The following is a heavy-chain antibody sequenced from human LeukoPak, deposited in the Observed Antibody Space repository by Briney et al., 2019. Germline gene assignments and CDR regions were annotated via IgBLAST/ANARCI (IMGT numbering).Heavy chain of an antibody. CDR1: GGSISSSSYY. V-gene: IGHV4-39*02. Sequence: SETLSLTCTVSGGSISSSSYYWGWIRQPPGKGLEWIGSIYYSGSTYYNPSLKSRVTISVDTSKNQFSLKLSSVTAADTAVYYCARDRGASYYYDSSAASAFDIWGQGTMVTVSS. CDR3: ARDRGASYYYDSSAASAFDI. D-gene: IGHD3-22*01. CDR2: IYYSGST. J-gene: IGHJ3*02.